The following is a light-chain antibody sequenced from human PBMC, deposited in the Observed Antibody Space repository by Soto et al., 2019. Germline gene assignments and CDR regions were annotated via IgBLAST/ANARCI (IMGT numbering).Light chain of an antibody. Sequence: QAVVIQSPSASASLGASVKLTCTLSSGHSSYAIAWHQQQPEKGPRYLMKLNSDGSHSKGDGIPDRFSGSSSGAERYLTISSLRSEDEADYYCQTWGTGVYVVFGGGTKLTV. J-gene: IGLJ2*01. CDR3: QTWGTGVYVV. CDR1: SGHSSYA. CDR2: LNSDGSH. V-gene: IGLV4-69*01.